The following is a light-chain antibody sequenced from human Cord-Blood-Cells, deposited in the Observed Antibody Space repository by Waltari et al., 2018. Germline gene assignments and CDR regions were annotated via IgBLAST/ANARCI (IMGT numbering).Light chain of an antibody. CDR3: SSYAGSNNYV. CDR1: SLYHGGSTY. J-gene: IGLJ1*01. Sequence: QSALTQPPSASGPPGPSATISCPGTSLYHGGSTYAPWYQQHPGKAPKLMIYEVSKRPSGVPDRFSGSKSGNTASLTVSGLQAEDEADYYCSSYAGSNNYVFGTGTKVTVL. V-gene: IGLV2-8*01. CDR2: EVS.